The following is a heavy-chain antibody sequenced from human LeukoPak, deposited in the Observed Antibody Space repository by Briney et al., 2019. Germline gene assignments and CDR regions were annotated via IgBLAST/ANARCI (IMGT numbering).Heavy chain of an antibody. CDR3: ARSSKAESTRYSSGWYSGPPYYYGMDV. V-gene: IGHV3-7*05. D-gene: IGHD6-19*01. J-gene: IGHJ6*02. Sequence: PGGSLSLFCAASGFTVSSFWMGWVRQAPGKGREWVANIKKDGGEQYYVDPGKGRFTISRDKAKNSLYLEMNSLRAEDTAVYYCARSSKAESTRYSSGWYSGPPYYYGMDVWGQGTTVTVSS. CDR1: GFTVSSFW. CDR2: IKKDGGEQ.